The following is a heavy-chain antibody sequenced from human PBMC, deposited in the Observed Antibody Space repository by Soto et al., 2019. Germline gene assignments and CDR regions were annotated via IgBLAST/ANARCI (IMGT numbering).Heavy chain of an antibody. CDR1: GGSISSGGYY. V-gene: IGHV4-31*03. Sequence: QVQLQESGPGLVKPSQTLSLTCTVSGGSISSGGYYWSWIRQHPGKGLEWIGYIYYSGSTYYNPSLTSRVTISVDTSKNQFSLKLSSVTAADTAVYYCARVGTVTPSPDNYYYYGMDVWGQGTTVTVSS. J-gene: IGHJ6*02. D-gene: IGHD4-17*01. CDR2: IYYSGST. CDR3: ARVGTVTPSPDNYYYYGMDV.